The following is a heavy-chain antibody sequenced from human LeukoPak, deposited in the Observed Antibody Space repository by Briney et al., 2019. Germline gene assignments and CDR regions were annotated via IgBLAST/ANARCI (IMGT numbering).Heavy chain of an antibody. V-gene: IGHV3-23*01. CDR1: GFTFSSSA. CDR3: ARSVNWYFDL. Sequence: GGSLRLSCAASGFTFSSSAMTWVRQVLGKGLEWVSTTGVSGSYYADSVKGRFTISGDNSKNTLYLQMNSLRAEDTAVYYCARSVNWYFDLWGRGTLVTVSS. CDR2: TGVSGS. J-gene: IGHJ2*01.